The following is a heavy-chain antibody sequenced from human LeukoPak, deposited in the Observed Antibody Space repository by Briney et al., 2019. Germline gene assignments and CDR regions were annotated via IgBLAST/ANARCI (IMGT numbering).Heavy chain of an antibody. CDR2: IASNGGTK. Sequence: GGSLRLSCAASGFSFSTYTMRWVRQAPGKGLEYVSGIASNGGTKYYADSVKGRFTISRDNFKNTVYLQMDSQRTEDMAVYYCAREYCTTNSCYIWGLGYWGQGTLVTVSS. J-gene: IGHJ4*02. CDR3: AREYCTTNSCYIWGLGY. CDR1: GFSFSTYT. V-gene: IGHV3-64*02. D-gene: IGHD2-2*02.